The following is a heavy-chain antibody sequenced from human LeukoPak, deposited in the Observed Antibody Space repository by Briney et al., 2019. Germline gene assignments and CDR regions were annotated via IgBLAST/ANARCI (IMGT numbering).Heavy chain of an antibody. V-gene: IGHV3-48*04. J-gene: IGHJ1*01. CDR2: ISSSSNTL. CDR1: GFSLSDSS. D-gene: IGHD3-10*01. Sequence: QPGGSLRLSCVVSGFSLSDSSLNWVRQAPGKGPERISYISSSSNTLYYADSVKGRFTVSRDNAQNSLYLQMDNLRVEDTAVYYCARISSILHYYGSGTFHSDWGQGTLVTVSS. CDR3: ARISSILHYYGSGTFHSD.